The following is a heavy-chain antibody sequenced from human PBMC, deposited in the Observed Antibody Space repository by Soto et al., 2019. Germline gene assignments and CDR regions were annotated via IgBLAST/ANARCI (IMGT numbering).Heavy chain of an antibody. CDR3: ARETSYGQSATIVGEF. CDR2: INSGGSLI. D-gene: IGHD3-10*01. V-gene: IGHV3-48*03. J-gene: IGHJ4*02. Sequence: EVQLVESGGGLVQPGGSLGLSCVGSGFRFNEYEINWVRQAPGKGLEWIAYINSGGSLIYYAASVKGRFTISRDNYKDSVYLQMNSLRADDTALYYCARETSYGQSATIVGEFWGQGTLVTVSS. CDR1: GFRFNEYE.